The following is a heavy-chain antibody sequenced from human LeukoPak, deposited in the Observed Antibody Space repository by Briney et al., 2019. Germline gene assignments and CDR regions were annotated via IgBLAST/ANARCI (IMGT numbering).Heavy chain of an antibody. CDR3: ARGGWYPESFQH. V-gene: IGHV4-59*01. CDR2: IYYSGST. Sequence: PSETLSLTRTVSGGSISSYYWNWIRQPPGKGLEWIGYIYYSGSTNYNPSLKSRVTISVGTSKNQFSLKLSSVTAADTAVYYCARGGWYPESFQHWGQGALVTVSS. CDR1: GGSISSYY. D-gene: IGHD6-19*01. J-gene: IGHJ1*01.